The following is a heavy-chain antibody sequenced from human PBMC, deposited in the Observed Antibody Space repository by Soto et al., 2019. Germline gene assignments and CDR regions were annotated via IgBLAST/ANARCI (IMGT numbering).Heavy chain of an antibody. CDR2: ISYDGSNK. Sequence: GGSLRLSCAASGFTFSSYGTHWVRQAPGKGLEWVAVISYDGSNKYYADSVKGRFTISRDNSKNTLYLQMNSLRAEDTAVYYCASVSGYSYGPFDYWGQGTLVTVSS. D-gene: IGHD5-18*01. V-gene: IGHV3-30*03. CDR1: GFTFSSYG. CDR3: ASVSGYSYGPFDY. J-gene: IGHJ4*02.